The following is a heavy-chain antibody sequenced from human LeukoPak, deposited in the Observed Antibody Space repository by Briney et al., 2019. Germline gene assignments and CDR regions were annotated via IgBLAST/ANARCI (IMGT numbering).Heavy chain of an antibody. V-gene: IGHV4-34*01. Sequence: SETLSLTCAVYGGSFSGYYWSWIRQPPGKGLEWIGEINHSGSTNYNPSLKSRVTISVDTSKNQFSLKLNSVTAADTAVYYCARDGSGNSNYFDFWGQGTLVTVSS. CDR3: ARDGSGNSNYFDF. CDR1: GGSFSGYY. CDR2: INHSGST. J-gene: IGHJ4*02. D-gene: IGHD3-10*01.